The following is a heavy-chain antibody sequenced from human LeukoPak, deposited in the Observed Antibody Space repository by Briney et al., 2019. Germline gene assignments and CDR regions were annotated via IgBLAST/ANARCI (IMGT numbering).Heavy chain of an antibody. CDR2: ISYDGSNK. CDR3: ARPAENHEPDY. V-gene: IGHV3-30*03. Sequence: GSLRLSCAASGFTFSSYGIDWGRPAPGKGLGVVAVISYDGSNKYYADSVKGRFTISRDNSKNTLYLQMNSLRAEDTAVYYCARPAENHEPDYWGQGTLVTVSS. J-gene: IGHJ4*02. CDR1: GFTFSSYG. D-gene: IGHD2-2*01.